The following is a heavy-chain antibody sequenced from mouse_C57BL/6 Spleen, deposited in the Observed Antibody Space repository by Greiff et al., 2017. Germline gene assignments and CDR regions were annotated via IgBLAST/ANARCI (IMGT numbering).Heavy chain of an antibody. Sequence: QVQLQQPGAELVKPGASVKLSCKASGYTFTSYWMHWVKQRPGQGLEWIGMIHPNSGSTNYNEKFKSKATLTVDKSSSTAYMHLSSLTSEDSAVYYCASSFYDYPFAYWGQGTLVTVSA. CDR1: GYTFTSYW. CDR2: IHPNSGST. J-gene: IGHJ3*01. D-gene: IGHD2-4*01. V-gene: IGHV1-64*01. CDR3: ASSFYDYPFAY.